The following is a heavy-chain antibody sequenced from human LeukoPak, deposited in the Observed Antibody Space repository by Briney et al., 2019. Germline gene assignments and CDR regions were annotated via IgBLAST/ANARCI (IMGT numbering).Heavy chain of an antibody. J-gene: IGHJ2*01. CDR2: ISYDGSDK. CDR1: GFTFSSYG. Sequence: PGGSLRLSCVASGFTFSSYGMHWVRQAPGKGLEWVAMISYDGSDKYYAESVKGRFTISRDNSKNTLYLQMNSLRAEDTAVYYCARALSYYDSGGYSRAYWYFDLWGRGTLVTVSS. D-gene: IGHD3-22*01. V-gene: IGHV3-30*03. CDR3: ARALSYYDSGGYSRAYWYFDL.